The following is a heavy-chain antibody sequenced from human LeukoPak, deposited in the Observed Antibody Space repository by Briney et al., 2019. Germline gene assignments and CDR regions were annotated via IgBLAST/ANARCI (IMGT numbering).Heavy chain of an antibody. Sequence: SQTLSLTCAISGDSVSSNSAAWTWIRQSPSRGLEWLGRTYYRSKWYNDYAVSVKSRITINPDTSKNQFSLQLSSVTAEDTGVYYCARDRGGGRNYYYYGMDVWGQGTTVTVSS. CDR3: ARDRGGGRNYYYYGMDV. V-gene: IGHV6-1*01. J-gene: IGHJ6*02. D-gene: IGHD3-10*01. CDR1: GDSVSSNSAA. CDR2: TYYRSKWYN.